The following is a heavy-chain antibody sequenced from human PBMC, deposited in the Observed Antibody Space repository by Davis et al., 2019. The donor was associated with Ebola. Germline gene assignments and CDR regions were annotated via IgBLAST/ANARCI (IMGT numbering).Heavy chain of an antibody. J-gene: IGHJ5*02. CDR3: ARGGQGVGAGRWLDP. Sequence: SETLSLTCTVSGDSTSGYYWSWIRQTPGKGLEWIGYIYYSGRAEYNPPLQSRVTISVDTSENRFSLKLTSVTPADTAVYYCARGGQGVGAGRWLDPWGQGTLVTVSS. CDR2: IYYSGRA. CDR1: GDSTSGYY. V-gene: IGHV4-59*01. D-gene: IGHD2-15*01.